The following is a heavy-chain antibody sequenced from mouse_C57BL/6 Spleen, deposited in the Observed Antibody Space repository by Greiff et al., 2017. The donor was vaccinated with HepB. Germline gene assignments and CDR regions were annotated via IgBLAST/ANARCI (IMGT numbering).Heavy chain of an antibody. Sequence: EVKLVESGGDLVKPGGSLKLSCAASGFTFSSYGMSWVRQTPDKRLEWVATISSGGSYTYYKDSVTGRFTISRDKSNNTLYLQMRSLKSDDTAMYYCATQADYYYDEWFAYWGQGTLVTVSA. CDR1: GFTFSSYG. CDR2: ISSGGSYT. CDR3: ATQADYYYDEWFAY. V-gene: IGHV5-6*01. J-gene: IGHJ3*01. D-gene: IGHD2-4*01.